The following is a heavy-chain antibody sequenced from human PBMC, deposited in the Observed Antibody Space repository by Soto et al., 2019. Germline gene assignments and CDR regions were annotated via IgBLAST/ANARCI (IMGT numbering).Heavy chain of an antibody. J-gene: IGHJ6*02. CDR1: GYTFSTYY. Sequence: ASVKVSCKASGYTFSTYYMHWVRQAPGQGYEWMGIINPSGGSTTYAQKFQGRVTMTRDTSTTTAYMELSSLRSEDTAVYYCAAGQAPPYYYYGMDFWGQGTKVTVSS. CDR3: AAGQAPPYYYYGMDF. CDR2: INPSGGST. V-gene: IGHV1-46*01.